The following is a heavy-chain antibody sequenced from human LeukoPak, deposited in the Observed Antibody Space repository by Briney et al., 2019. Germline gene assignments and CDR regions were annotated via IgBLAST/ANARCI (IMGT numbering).Heavy chain of an antibody. CDR2: INHSGST. J-gene: IGHJ4*02. D-gene: IGHD2-15*01. CDR1: GGSFSGYY. Sequence: SETLSLTCAVYGGSFSGYYWSWIRQPPGKGLEWIGEINHSGSTNYNPSLKSRVTISVDTSKNQFSLKLSSVTAADTAVYYCASGSCSGGSCYMSYWGQGTLVTVSS. V-gene: IGHV4-34*01. CDR3: ASGSCSGGSCYMSY.